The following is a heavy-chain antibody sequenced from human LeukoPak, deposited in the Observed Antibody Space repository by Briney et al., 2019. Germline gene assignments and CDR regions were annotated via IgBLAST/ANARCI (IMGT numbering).Heavy chain of an antibody. CDR1: GFTFSSYA. V-gene: IGHV3-66*02. Sequence: GGSLRLSCTASGFTFSSYALSWIRQAPGKGLEWVSVIYSGGGTYYAGSVKGRFTISRDNSKNTLYLQMNSLRAEDTAVYYCARDDGSSPYDYWGQGTLVTVSS. J-gene: IGHJ4*02. CDR2: IYSGGGT. CDR3: ARDDGSSPYDY. D-gene: IGHD6-6*01.